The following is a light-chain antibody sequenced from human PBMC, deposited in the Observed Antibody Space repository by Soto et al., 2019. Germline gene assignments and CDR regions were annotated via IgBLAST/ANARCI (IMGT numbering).Light chain of an antibody. Sequence: DIQMTQSPSTLPASVGDRVTITCRARQSTDRWLACYQQRPGKAPKILIYHASSLETGGPSRFSGSGSGTEFPFTISSLQRHDFATYYCQHYNSYGTLGQGTKVDI. CDR2: HAS. J-gene: IGKJ1*01. V-gene: IGKV1-5*01. CDR1: QSTDRW. CDR3: QHYNSYGT.